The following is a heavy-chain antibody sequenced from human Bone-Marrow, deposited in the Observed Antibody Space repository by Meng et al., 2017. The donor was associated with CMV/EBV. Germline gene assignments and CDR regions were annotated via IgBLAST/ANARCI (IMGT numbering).Heavy chain of an antibody. Sequence: GESLKISCAASGFTFKTFTMSWVRQAPGRGLEWVSSINPDSDYIQSAASLKGRFTISRDNAENSLYLRMSGLRVEDTAVYYCARDQEGTRIPSPIHYGLVVWGHGTTVTVSS. V-gene: IGHV3-21*06. J-gene: IGHJ6*02. CDR3: ARDQEGTRIPSPIHYGLVV. D-gene: IGHD5-18*01. CDR2: INPDSDYI. CDR1: GFTFKTFT.